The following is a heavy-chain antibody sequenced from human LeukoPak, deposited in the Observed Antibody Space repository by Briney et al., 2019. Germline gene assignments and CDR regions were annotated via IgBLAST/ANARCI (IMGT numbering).Heavy chain of an antibody. Sequence: PGGSLRLSCAASGFTFSSYWMHWVRQVPGKGLVWVSRINSDGRTTKYADSVKGRFTISRDNAKNTLFLQMNSLRAEDTAVYYCAGRVGSAPDYYGSGGFAVLDYWGQGTLVTVSS. CDR1: GFTFSSYW. J-gene: IGHJ4*02. CDR3: AGRVGSAPDYYGSGGFAVLDY. V-gene: IGHV3-74*03. CDR2: INSDGRTT. D-gene: IGHD3-10*01.